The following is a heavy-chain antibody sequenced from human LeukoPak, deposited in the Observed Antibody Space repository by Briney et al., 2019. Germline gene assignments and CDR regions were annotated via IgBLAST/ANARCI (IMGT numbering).Heavy chain of an antibody. CDR3: ARHEYSGSYYGLSWFDP. J-gene: IGHJ5*02. D-gene: IGHD1-26*01. Sequence: SETLSLTCTVSGGSISSSGYYWGWTRQPPGKGLEWIASIYYSGSTYYNPSLKSRVTISVDTSKNQLSLKLSSLTAADTAVYYCARHEYSGSYYGLSWFDPWGQGTLVTVSS. V-gene: IGHV4-39*01. CDR1: GGSISSSGYY. CDR2: IYYSGST.